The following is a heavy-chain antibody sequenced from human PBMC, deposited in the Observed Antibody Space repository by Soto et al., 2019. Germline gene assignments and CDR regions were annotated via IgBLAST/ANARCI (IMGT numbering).Heavy chain of an antibody. CDR3: AREYTAWPLAYGLDV. D-gene: IGHD2-2*02. CDR2: ISSRSDI. CDR1: GFTFSTYS. Sequence: GTLRLSCVGSGFTFSTYSINWVRQAPGKGLEWVSSISSRSDIYYADSVKGRFTISRDNAKNSVSLQMNSLRAEDTAVYYCAREYTAWPLAYGLDVWGQGTTVTVSS. J-gene: IGHJ6*02. V-gene: IGHV3-21*01.